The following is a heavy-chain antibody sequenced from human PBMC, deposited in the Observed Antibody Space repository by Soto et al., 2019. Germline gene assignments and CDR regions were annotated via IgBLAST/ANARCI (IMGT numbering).Heavy chain of an antibody. CDR2: IDGSGTTK. Sequence: EVQLLESGGGLVQPGGSLRLSCGVSGFTFNDFEMNWVRQAPGKGLEWLAYIDGSGTTKKYADSVRGRFTISRDNPNNSLFLQTSSLSAADTAIYYCARGFGRFNYLGQGTLVSVSS. D-gene: IGHD3-10*01. J-gene: IGHJ4*02. CDR1: GFTFNDFE. V-gene: IGHV3-48*03. CDR3: ARGFGRFNY.